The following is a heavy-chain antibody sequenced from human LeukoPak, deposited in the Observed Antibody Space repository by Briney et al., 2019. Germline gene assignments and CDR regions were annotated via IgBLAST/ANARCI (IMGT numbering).Heavy chain of an antibody. CDR2: IYTSGST. V-gene: IGHV4-4*07. D-gene: IGHD3-9*01. CDR3: AALASYYDIAYYYGMNV. J-gene: IGHJ6*02. Sequence: SETLSLTCTVSGGSISSYYWSWIRQPAGKGLEWIGRIYTSGSTNYNPSLKSRVTMSVDTSKNQFSLKLSSVTAADTAVYYCAALASYYDIAYYYGMNVWGQWTTVTV. CDR1: GGSISSYY.